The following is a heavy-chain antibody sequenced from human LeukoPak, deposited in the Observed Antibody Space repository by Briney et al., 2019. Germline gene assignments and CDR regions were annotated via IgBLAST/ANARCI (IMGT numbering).Heavy chain of an antibody. CDR3: VSFYETD. Sequence: GGSLRLSCAASGNYWMHWVRQAPGKGLLWVSHINSDGRWTSYADSVKGRFTISKDNAKNTVYLQMSNLRAEDTAVYYCVSFYETDWGRGTLVTVSS. J-gene: IGHJ4*02. D-gene: IGHD2/OR15-2a*01. CDR2: INSDGRWT. CDR1: GNYW. V-gene: IGHV3-74*01.